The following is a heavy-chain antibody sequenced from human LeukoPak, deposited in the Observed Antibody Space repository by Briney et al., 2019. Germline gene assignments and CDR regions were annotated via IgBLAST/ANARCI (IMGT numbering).Heavy chain of an antibody. CDR2: INSRGTNI. V-gene: IGHV3-48*03. CDR3: ARLAGASDFEY. J-gene: IGHJ4*02. CDR1: GYTFSIYD. D-gene: IGHD6-25*01. Sequence: GGSLRLSCAASGYTFSIYDMNWVRQAPGQGLEWVSNINSRGTNIYYAQSVKGRVSISRDNSKSTLYMQMNSLRAEDTAVYYCARLAGASDFEYWGQGAVLTVSS.